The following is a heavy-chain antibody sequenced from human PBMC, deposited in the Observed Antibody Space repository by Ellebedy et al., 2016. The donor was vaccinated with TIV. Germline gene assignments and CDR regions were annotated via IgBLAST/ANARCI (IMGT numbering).Heavy chain of an antibody. CDR3: ARFFESYSVDY. D-gene: IGHD1-26*01. J-gene: IGHJ4*02. Sequence: DSVKGRFTISRDNSKNTLYLQMNSLRPDDTALYYCARFFESYSVDYWGQGTLVTVSS. V-gene: IGHV3-30*01.